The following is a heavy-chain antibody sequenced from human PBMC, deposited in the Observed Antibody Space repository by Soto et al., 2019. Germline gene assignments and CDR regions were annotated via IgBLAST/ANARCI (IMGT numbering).Heavy chain of an antibody. D-gene: IGHD3-16*01. CDR2: ITFNGSKE. Sequence: VQMVESGGGVVQPGGSLRLSCAASGFAFSRFGMHWVRQAPGKGLEWVACITFNGSKEYYVDSVKGRFAISRNNSMNTLYLQMSSLGPEDTGVYYCATDPGAFAGAMRDWGRGTLVTVS. V-gene: IGHV3-30*03. CDR1: GFAFSRFG. J-gene: IGHJ4*02. CDR3: ATDPGAFAGAMRD.